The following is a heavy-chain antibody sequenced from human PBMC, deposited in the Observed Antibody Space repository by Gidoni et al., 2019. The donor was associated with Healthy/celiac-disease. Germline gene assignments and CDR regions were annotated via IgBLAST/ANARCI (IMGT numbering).Heavy chain of an antibody. D-gene: IGHD1-1*01. CDR3: ARHKTGTPPYFDY. Sequence: QLQLQESGPGLVKPSETLSLTCTVSGGTISSSSYYWGWIRQPPGKGLEWIGSIYYSGSTYYNPSLKSRVTISVDTSKNQFSLKLSSVTAADTAVYYCARHKTGTPPYFDYWGQGTLVTVSS. CDR2: IYYSGST. CDR1: GGTISSSSYY. J-gene: IGHJ4*02. V-gene: IGHV4-39*01.